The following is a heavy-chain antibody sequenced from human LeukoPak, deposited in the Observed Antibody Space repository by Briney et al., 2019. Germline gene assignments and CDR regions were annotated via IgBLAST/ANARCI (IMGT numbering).Heavy chain of an antibody. CDR3: AREVEWELPDY. Sequence: GGSLRLSCAASVFTFSAYEMNWVRQAPGKGLEWVSYITADGTNKYDAGSVKGRFTISRDNAKNSLYLQMNSLRVDDTAIYYCAREVEWELPDYWGQGTLVTVSS. J-gene: IGHJ4*02. CDR1: VFTFSAYE. CDR2: ITADGTNK. V-gene: IGHV3-48*03. D-gene: IGHD1-26*01.